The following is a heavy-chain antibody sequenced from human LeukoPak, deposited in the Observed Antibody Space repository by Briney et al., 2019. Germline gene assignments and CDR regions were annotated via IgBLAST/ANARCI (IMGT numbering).Heavy chain of an antibody. J-gene: IGHJ6*03. CDR1: GFTFSSYN. Sequence: GGSLRRSCAASGFTFSSYNMNWVRRTPGKGLEWVSSITTSSSYMFYADSVRGRFTISRDNAENSLYLQMNSLRDEDTAVYYCARDPYSGGYGAYYYYYMDVWGKGTTVTVSS. CDR2: ITTSSSYM. V-gene: IGHV3-21*01. CDR3: ARDPYSGGYGAYYYYYMDV. D-gene: IGHD6-19*01.